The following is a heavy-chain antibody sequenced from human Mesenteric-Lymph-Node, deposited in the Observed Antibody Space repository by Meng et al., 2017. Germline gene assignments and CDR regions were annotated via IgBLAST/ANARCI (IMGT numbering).Heavy chain of an antibody. CDR3: LRGSGGSV. J-gene: IGHJ1*01. Sequence: LQVGEAVPEREKPSESLSPTFSVCGDSITNHNWWAWVRQPRGKGLDGIGEIPHRGSSAYNPSLKSRVSMSIDKSKNQFSLKLTSVTAADTAVYHCLRGSGGSVWGQGTLVTVSS. CDR2: IPHRGSS. CDR1: GDSITNHNW. D-gene: IGHD3-10*01. V-gene: IGHV4-4*02.